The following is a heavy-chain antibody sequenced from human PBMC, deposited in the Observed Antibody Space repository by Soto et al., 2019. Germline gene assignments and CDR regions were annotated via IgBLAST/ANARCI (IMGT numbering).Heavy chain of an antibody. CDR3: ARLQIAAAGKYYFEY. CDR2: IKQDGSEK. D-gene: IGHD6-13*01. J-gene: IGHJ4*02. CDR1: GFTFSSYW. V-gene: IGHV3-7*01. Sequence: GGSLRLSCAASGFTFSSYWMSWVRQAPGKGLEWVANIKQDGSEKYYVDSVKGRFTISRDNAKNSLYLQMNSLRAEDTAVYYCARLQIAAAGKYYFEYWGKGNMVTVSS.